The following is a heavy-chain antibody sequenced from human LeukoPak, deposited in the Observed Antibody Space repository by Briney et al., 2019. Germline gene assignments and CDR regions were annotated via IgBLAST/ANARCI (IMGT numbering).Heavy chain of an antibody. V-gene: IGHV3-30*02. CDR2: RYDGSNK. D-gene: IGHD3-3*01. CDR3: AKQLRFLEWPTDFDY. Sequence: RYDGSNKYYADSVKRRFTISRDNSKNTLYLQMNSLRAEDTAVYYCAKQLRFLEWPTDFDYWGQGTLVTVSS. J-gene: IGHJ4*02.